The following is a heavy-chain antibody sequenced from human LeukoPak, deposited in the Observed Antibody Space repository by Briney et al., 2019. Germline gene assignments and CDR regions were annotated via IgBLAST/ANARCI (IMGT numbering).Heavy chain of an antibody. Sequence: GGSLRLSSVASRFTFSNYWMSWVRQAPGKGLEWVANINQDGSKKRYADSMKGRFTISRDNAKESLYLQLNSLRAEDTAVYYCAKWGPYCVGDYCPALDSWGPGTLVTVSS. D-gene: IGHD2-21*02. V-gene: IGHV3-7*01. CDR1: RFTFSNYW. CDR2: INQDGSKK. CDR3: AKWGPYCVGDYCPALDS. J-gene: IGHJ4*02.